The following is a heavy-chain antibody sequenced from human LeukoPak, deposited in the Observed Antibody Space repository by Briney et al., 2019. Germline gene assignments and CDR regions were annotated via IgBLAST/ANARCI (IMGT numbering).Heavy chain of an antibody. J-gene: IGHJ4*02. Sequence: SETLSLTCAVSGYSISTAYHWGWIRQPPGKGLEWIGSVFYTGKTYYNPSLQSRLTISMDKSKNHFSLQLTSVTAADKAVYYCARDGVVPAFFDHWGQGTRAIVSS. V-gene: IGHV4-38-2*02. D-gene: IGHD3-3*01. CDR1: GYSISTAYH. CDR2: VFYTGKT. CDR3: ARDGVVPAFFDH.